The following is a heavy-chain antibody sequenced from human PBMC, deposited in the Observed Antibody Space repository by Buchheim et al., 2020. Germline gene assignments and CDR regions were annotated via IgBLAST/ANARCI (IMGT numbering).Heavy chain of an antibody. Sequence: EVQLVDSGGGLVQPGGSLRLSCAASGFTFSSYWMHWVRQAPGKGPVWVSRINTDGTDTSCADSVKGRFTLSRKNARNQLLLQMNSLEAEDTAVYFCARGGTSGSLDYWGQGTL. CDR2: INTDGTDT. J-gene: IGHJ4*02. CDR3: ARGGTSGSLDY. CDR1: GFTFSSYW. V-gene: IGHV3-74*01. D-gene: IGHD3-10*01.